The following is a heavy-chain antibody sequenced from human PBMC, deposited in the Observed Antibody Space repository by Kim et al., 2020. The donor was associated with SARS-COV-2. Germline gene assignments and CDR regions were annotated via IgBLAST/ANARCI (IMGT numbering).Heavy chain of an antibody. CDR2: ISWNSGSI. V-gene: IGHV3-9*01. CDR1: GFTFDDYA. CDR3: AKGSSTTVTQDDAFDI. D-gene: IGHD4-17*01. J-gene: IGHJ3*02. Sequence: GGSLRLSCAASGFTFDDYAMHWVRQAPGKGLEWVSGISWNSGSIGYADSVKGRFTISRDNAKNSLYLQMNSLRAEDTALYYCAKGSSTTVTQDDAFDIWGQGTMVTVSS.